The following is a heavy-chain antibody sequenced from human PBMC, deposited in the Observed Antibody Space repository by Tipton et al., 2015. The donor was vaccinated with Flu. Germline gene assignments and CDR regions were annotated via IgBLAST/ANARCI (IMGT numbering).Heavy chain of an antibody. Sequence: TLSLTCSVSGYSIRSAYYWGWVRRPPGKGLEWIGNIFRTGSTYHNPPLKSRVTMSVDTSKNQFSLKVFSVTAADTAVYYCARGRDDFWSGYSPFDYWGQGTLVTVSS. V-gene: IGHV4-38-2*02. CDR3: ARGRDDFWSGYSPFDY. D-gene: IGHD3-3*01. CDR2: IFRTGST. CDR1: GYSIRSAYY. J-gene: IGHJ4*02.